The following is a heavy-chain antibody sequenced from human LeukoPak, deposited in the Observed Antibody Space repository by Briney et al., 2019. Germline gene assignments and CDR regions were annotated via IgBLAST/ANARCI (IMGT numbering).Heavy chain of an antibody. CDR3: ARAGDSTSPLDY. Sequence: SETLSLTCTVSGSSFSSYYWNWIRQPAGKGLEWIGRIYTSGSTNYNPSLKSRVTMSVDTSENQFSLKLNSVTAADTAVYYCARAGDSTSPLDYWGQGTLVTVSS. CDR2: IYTSGST. V-gene: IGHV4-4*07. D-gene: IGHD6-13*01. J-gene: IGHJ4*02. CDR1: GSSFSSYY.